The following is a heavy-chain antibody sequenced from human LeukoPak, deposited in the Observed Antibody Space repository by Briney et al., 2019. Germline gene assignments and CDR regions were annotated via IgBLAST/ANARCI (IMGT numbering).Heavy chain of an antibody. Sequence: SVKVSCKASGGTFSSYAISWVRQAPGQGLEWMGGIIPIFGTANYAQKFQGRVTITADEPTSTAYMELSSLRSEDTAVYYCARGYSGSYGFYDWFDPWGQGTLVTVSS. V-gene: IGHV1-69*13. D-gene: IGHD1-26*01. J-gene: IGHJ5*02. CDR1: GGTFSSYA. CDR2: IIPIFGTA. CDR3: ARGYSGSYGFYDWFDP.